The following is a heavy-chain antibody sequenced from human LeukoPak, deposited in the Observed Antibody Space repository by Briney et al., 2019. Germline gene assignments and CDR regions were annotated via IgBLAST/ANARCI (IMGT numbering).Heavy chain of an antibody. J-gene: IGHJ6*02. CDR1: GFTFSSYA. D-gene: IGHD6-13*01. V-gene: IGHV3-23*01. Sequence: GGSLRLSCAASGFTFSSYAMSWVRQAPGKGLEWVSAISGSGGSTYYADSVKGRFTISRDNSKNTLYLQMNSLRAEDTAVYYCAKGFQQQLVRGYYYYGMDVWGQGTTVTVSS. CDR3: AKGFQQQLVRGYYYYGMDV. CDR2: ISGSGGST.